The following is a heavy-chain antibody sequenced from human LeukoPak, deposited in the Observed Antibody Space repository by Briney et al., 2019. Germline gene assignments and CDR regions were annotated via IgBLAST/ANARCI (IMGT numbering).Heavy chain of an antibody. CDR3: ARGVTPFDY. CDR2: INHSGST. CDR1: GGSFSGYY. J-gene: IGHJ4*02. V-gene: IGHV4-34*01. Sequence: SETLSLTCAVYGGSFSGYYWSWIRQPPGKGLEWIGEINHSGSTNYNPSLKSRVTISVDTSKNQFSLKVTSVTAADTAVYYCARGVTPFDYWGQGTLVTVSS. D-gene: IGHD2-21*02.